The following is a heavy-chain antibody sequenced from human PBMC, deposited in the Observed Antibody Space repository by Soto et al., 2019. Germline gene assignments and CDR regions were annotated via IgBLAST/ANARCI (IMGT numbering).Heavy chain of an antibody. CDR1: GGSISSYY. Sequence: SETLSLTCTVSGGSISSYYWSWIRQPPGKGLEWIGYIYYSGSTNYNPSLKSRVTISVDTSKNQFSLKLSSVTAADTAVYYCARFLTPSSSGDYDFWSGYFPYNPRGWWFDPWGQGTLVTSPQ. CDR2: IYYSGST. J-gene: IGHJ5*02. D-gene: IGHD3-3*01. CDR3: ARFLTPSSSGDYDFWSGYFPYNPRGWWFDP. V-gene: IGHV4-59*08.